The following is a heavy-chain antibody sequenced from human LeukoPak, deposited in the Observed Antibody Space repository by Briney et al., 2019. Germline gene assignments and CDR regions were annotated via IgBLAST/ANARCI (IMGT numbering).Heavy chain of an antibody. CDR3: ARDRDYSFDY. D-gene: IGHD4-11*01. Sequence: PGGSLRLSCAASGFTFSSYAMQWVRQAPGKGLEWVAVISYDGSNKYYADSVKGRFTISRDNSKNTLYLQMNSLRAEDTAVYYCARDRDYSFDYWGQGTLVTVSS. CDR1: GFTFSSYA. CDR2: ISYDGSNK. V-gene: IGHV3-30-3*01. J-gene: IGHJ4*02.